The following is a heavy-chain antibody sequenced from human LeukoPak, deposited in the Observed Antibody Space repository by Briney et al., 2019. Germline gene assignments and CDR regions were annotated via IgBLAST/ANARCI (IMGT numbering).Heavy chain of an antibody. D-gene: IGHD2-2*01. CDR3: ARVISGSSFDY. V-gene: IGHV3-48*01. Sequence: GGSLRLSCAASGFTFSSYTMNWVRQPPGKGLEWVSNIGTSSTTIYYADSVKGRFTISRDNAKNSLYLQMNSLRAEDPAVYYCARVISGSSFDYWGQGTLVTVSS. CDR1: GFTFSSYT. CDR2: IGTSSTTI. J-gene: IGHJ4*02.